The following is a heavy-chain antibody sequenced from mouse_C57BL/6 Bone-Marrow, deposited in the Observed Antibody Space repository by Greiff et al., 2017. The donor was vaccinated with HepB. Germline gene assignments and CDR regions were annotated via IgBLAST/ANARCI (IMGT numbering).Heavy chain of an antibody. V-gene: IGHV5-4*01. D-gene: IGHD4-1*01. CDR1: GFTFSGYA. CDR2: ISDGGSYI. J-gene: IGHJ2*01. Sequence: EVLLVESGGGLVKPGGSLKLSCAASGFTFSGYAMSWVRQTPEKRLEWVATISDGGSYIYYPDNVKGRFTISRDNAKNNLYLQMRHLKSEDTAMYYCAREDWDGNYWCQGTTLTVSS. CDR3: AREDWDGNY.